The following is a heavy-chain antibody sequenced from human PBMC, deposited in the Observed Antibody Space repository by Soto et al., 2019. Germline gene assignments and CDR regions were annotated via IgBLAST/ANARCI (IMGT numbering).Heavy chain of an antibody. Sequence: GASVKVSCKPSGYTFREFHVHWVRQAPGQGLEWMGWINPNSGDTKYEPKFQGRVIMSSDTATRVAYMELTRLKHDDTAVYYCARDGNYYTSRDGQWFDPWGQGTLVTVSS. V-gene: IGHV1-2*02. D-gene: IGHD3-10*01. CDR3: ARDGNYYTSRDGQWFDP. CDR1: GYTFREFH. J-gene: IGHJ5*02. CDR2: INPNSGDT.